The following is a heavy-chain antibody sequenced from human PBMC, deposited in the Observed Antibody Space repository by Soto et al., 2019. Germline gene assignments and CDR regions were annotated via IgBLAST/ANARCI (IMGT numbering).Heavy chain of an antibody. CDR2: INAGNGNT. Sequence: ASVKVSCKASGYTFTSYAMHWVRQAPGQRLEWMGWINAGNGNTKYSQKFQGRVTITRDTSASTAYMELSSLRSEDTAVYYCARELVLRFLEWNPSGWFDPWGQGTLVTVSS. J-gene: IGHJ5*02. CDR3: ARELVLRFLEWNPSGWFDP. D-gene: IGHD3-3*01. V-gene: IGHV1-3*01. CDR1: GYTFTSYA.